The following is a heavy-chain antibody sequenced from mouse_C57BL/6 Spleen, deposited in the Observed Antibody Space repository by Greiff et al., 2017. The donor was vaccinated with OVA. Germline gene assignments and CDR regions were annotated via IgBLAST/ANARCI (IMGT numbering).Heavy chain of an antibody. CDR2: ISDGGSYT. J-gene: IGHJ3*01. Sequence: DVKLVESGGGLVKPGGSLKLSCAASGFTFSSYAMSWVRQTPDKRLEWVATISDGGSYTYYPENVKGRFTISRDNAKNNLYLQMSHLKSEDTAMYYCARDRDYYGRSQRFAYWGQGTLVTVSA. CDR3: ARDRDYYGRSQRFAY. D-gene: IGHD1-1*01. CDR1: GFTFSSYA. V-gene: IGHV5-4*01.